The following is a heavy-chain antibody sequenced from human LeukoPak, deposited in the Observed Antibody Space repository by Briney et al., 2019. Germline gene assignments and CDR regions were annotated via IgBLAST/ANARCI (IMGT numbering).Heavy chain of an antibody. V-gene: IGHV1-8*01. CDR1: GYTFTSFD. CDR2: MNPDSGNT. D-gene: IGHD5-12*01. J-gene: IGHJ5*02. CDR3: AKAGIVATMNADWFDP. Sequence: ASVKVSCKASGYTFTSFDINWVRHATGQGLESMGWMNPDSGNTGYAQKFQGRVTMTRDTSISTAYMELSSLRSEDTAVYYCAKAGIVATMNADWFDPWGQGTLLTVSS.